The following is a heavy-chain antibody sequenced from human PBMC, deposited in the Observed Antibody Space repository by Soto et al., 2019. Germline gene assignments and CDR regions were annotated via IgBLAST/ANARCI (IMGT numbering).Heavy chain of an antibody. D-gene: IGHD5-18*01. J-gene: IGHJ4*02. Sequence: ASVKVSCKXSGYTFTGYYMHWVRQAPGQGLEWMGWINPNSGGTNYAQKFQGRVTMTRDTSISTAYMELSRLRSDDTAVYYCARGLDTAMAFYYFDYWGQGTLVTVSS. CDR1: GYTFTGYY. CDR3: ARGLDTAMAFYYFDY. V-gene: IGHV1-2*02. CDR2: INPNSGGT.